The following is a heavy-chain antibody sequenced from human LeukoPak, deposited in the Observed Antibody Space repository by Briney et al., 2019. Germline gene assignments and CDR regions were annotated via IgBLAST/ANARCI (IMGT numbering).Heavy chain of an antibody. J-gene: IGHJ5*02. Sequence: SETLSLTCTVSGGSISSSSYYWGWIRQPPGKGLEWLGSIYYSGSTYYNPSLKSRVTISVDTSKNQFSLKLSSVTAADTAVYYCARHLAGATTGTMDWFDPWGQGTLVTVSS. CDR1: GGSISSSSYY. D-gene: IGHD4-11*01. CDR2: IYYSGST. CDR3: ARHLAGATTGTMDWFDP. V-gene: IGHV4-39*01.